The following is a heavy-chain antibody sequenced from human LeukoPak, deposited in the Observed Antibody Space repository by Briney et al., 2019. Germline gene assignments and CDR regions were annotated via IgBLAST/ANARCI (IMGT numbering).Heavy chain of an antibody. CDR1: GFSFSSYD. CDR2: IGIPGDT. CDR3: AKAAGSSWTFSRFDP. V-gene: IGHV3-13*01. J-gene: IGHJ5*02. Sequence: GGSLRLSCAASGFSFSSYDMHWVRQGTGKGLEWVSGIGIPGDTYYPGSVKGRFTISRDNAKNSLYLQMNSLRAEDTALYYCAKAAGSSWTFSRFDPWGQGTLVTVSS. D-gene: IGHD6-13*01.